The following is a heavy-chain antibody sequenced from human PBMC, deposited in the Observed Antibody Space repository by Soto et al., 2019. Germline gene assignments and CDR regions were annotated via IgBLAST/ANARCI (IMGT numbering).Heavy chain of an antibody. V-gene: IGHV3-30-3*01. CDR2: ISYDGSNK. CDR3: ARQILLLATGLDY. CDR1: GFTFSSYA. Sequence: GGSLRLSCAASGFTFSSYAMHWVRQAPGKGLEWVAVISYDGSNKYYADSVKGRFTISRDNSKNTLYLQMNSLRAEDTAVYYCARQILLLATGLDYWGQGTLVTVSS. D-gene: IGHD1-1*01. J-gene: IGHJ4*02.